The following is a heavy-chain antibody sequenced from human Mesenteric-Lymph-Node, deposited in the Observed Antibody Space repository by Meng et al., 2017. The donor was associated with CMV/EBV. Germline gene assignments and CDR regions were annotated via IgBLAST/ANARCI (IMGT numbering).Heavy chain of an antibody. CDR3: ARGIGFGEGILDS. D-gene: IGHD3-16*01. V-gene: IGHV1-46*02. J-gene: IGHJ4*02. CDR2: INPRDGNT. CDR1: DYTFQHSH. Sequence: KADDYTFQHSHGQGVQGAPGQRLEWMAIINPRDGNTNDAQNFQGRITTARDTSASKVYIELGSLTSDDTAVYYCARGIGFGEGILDSWGQGTLVTVSS.